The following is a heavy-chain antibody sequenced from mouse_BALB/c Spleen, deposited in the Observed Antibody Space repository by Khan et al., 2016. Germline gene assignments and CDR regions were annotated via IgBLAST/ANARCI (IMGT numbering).Heavy chain of an antibody. Sequence: EVQLQESGPGLVKPSQSLSLTCTVTGYSITSDYAWNWIRQFPGNKLEWMGYISYSGSTRYYPSLKSRISITRDTSKNQFFLQLNSVTTEDTATXYCARTPTAYSTMDSWGQGTSVTVSS. CDR1: GYSITSDYA. CDR2: ISYSGST. CDR3: ARTPTAYSTMDS. V-gene: IGHV3-2*02. J-gene: IGHJ4*01. D-gene: IGHD1-2*01.